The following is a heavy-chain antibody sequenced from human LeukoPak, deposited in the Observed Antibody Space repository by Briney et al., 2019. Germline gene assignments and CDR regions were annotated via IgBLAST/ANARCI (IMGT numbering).Heavy chain of an antibody. CDR1: GFTFSSYA. V-gene: IGHV3-74*01. J-gene: IGHJ4*02. CDR2: IKYDASST. D-gene: IGHD1-26*01. Sequence: PGGSLRHSCAASGFTFSSYAMSWVRQAPGKGLEWVSRIKYDASSTSYADSVKGRFTISRDNAKNTLYLQMNSLRAEDTAVYYCARGATYAYYQDYWGQGTLVTVSS. CDR3: ARGATYAYYQDY.